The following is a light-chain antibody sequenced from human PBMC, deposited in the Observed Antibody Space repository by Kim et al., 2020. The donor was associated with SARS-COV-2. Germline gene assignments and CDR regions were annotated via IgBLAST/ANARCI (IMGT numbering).Light chain of an antibody. CDR1: SLRSYY. V-gene: IGLV3-19*01. Sequence: VALGQTVRITCKGNSLRSYYATWYRQKPGQAPILVIYGKNNRPSGIPDRFSGSSSGNTASLTITGTQAGDEADYYCNSRDSNDNVVFGGGTQLTVL. CDR3: NSRDSNDNVV. J-gene: IGLJ2*01. CDR2: GKN.